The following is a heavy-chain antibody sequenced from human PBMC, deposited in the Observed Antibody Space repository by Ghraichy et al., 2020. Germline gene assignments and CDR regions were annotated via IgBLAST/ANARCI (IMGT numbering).Heavy chain of an antibody. CDR1: GFTFSTFP. Sequence: GSVKVSCAASGFTFSTFPMSWVRQGPGKGLEWVSAISDTTYYADSVRGRFTISRDNSKNTLSLQMNSLRAEDTAVYYCARYCISTSCNGGLHYGMDVWGQGTTVTVS. J-gene: IGHJ6*02. CDR3: ARYCISTSCNGGLHYGMDV. D-gene: IGHD2-2*01. CDR2: ISDTT. V-gene: IGHV3-23*01.